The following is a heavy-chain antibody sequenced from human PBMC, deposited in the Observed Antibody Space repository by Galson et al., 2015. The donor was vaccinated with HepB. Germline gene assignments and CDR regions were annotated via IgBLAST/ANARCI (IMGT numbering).Heavy chain of an antibody. CDR1: GFTFSRYS. V-gene: IGHV3-21*01. Sequence: SLRLSCAASGFTFSRYSMNWVRQAPGKGLEWVSCISSSSSYKYYTDSVKGRFTISRDNAKNSLYLQMNSLRAEDTAVYYCARGGDSSPSSLSNWFDSWGQGTLVTVSS. J-gene: IGHJ5*01. CDR3: ARGGDSSPSSLSNWFDS. CDR2: ISSSSSYK. D-gene: IGHD6-13*01.